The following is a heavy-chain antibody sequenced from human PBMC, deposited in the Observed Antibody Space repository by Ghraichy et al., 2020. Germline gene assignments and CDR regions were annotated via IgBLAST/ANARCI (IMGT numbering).Heavy chain of an antibody. CDR2: IYSGGSS. D-gene: IGHD1-26*01. Sequence: GGSLRLSCAASGFTVSSNYMSWVRQAPGKGLEWVSVIYSGGSSYYADSVKGRFTISRDNSKNTLYLQMNSLRAEDTAVYYCARATWDFYYGLDVWGQGTTVTVSS. CDR1: GFTVSSNY. J-gene: IGHJ6*02. V-gene: IGHV3-53*01. CDR3: ARATWDFYYGLDV.